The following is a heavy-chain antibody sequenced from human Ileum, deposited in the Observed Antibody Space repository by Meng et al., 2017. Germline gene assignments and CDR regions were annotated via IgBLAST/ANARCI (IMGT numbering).Heavy chain of an antibody. Sequence: GESLKISCAASGLTFSTYSMNWVRQAPGKGLEWVSSISSSSTYIYYADSVKGRFTISRDNDENSLYLQMNSLRAEDTAVYYSARDLGGGARLSYLDYWGQGTLVTVSS. CDR2: ISSSSTYI. D-gene: IGHD2-15*01. CDR3: ARDLGGGARLSYLDY. J-gene: IGHJ4*02. V-gene: IGHV3-21*06. CDR1: GLTFSTYS.